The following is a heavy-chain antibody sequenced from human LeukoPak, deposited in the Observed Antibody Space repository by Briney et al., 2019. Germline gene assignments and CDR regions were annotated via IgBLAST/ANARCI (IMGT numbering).Heavy chain of an antibody. V-gene: IGHV1-69*05. J-gene: IGHJ3*02. CDR3: ARDSDGLQGAFDI. CDR2: IIPIFGTA. D-gene: IGHD4-11*01. Sequence: SVKVSCKASGGTFSSYAISWVRQAPGQGLEWMGGIIPIFGTANYAQKFQGRVTITTDESTSTAYMELRSLRSEDTAVYYCARDSDGLQGAFDIWGQGTMVTVSS. CDR1: GGTFSSYA.